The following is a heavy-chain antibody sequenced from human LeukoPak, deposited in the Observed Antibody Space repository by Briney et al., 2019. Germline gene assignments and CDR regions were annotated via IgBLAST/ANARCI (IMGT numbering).Heavy chain of an antibody. V-gene: IGHV3-21*01. Sequence: GGSLRLSCAASGFTFSSYSMNWVRQAPGKGLEWVSFISSSSSYIYYADSVKGRFTISRDNAKNSLYLQMNSLRAEDTAVYYCARDLDSSGYSYGMDVWGQGTTVTVSS. CDR3: ARDLDSSGYSYGMDV. D-gene: IGHD3-22*01. CDR1: GFTFSSYS. J-gene: IGHJ6*02. CDR2: ISSSSSYI.